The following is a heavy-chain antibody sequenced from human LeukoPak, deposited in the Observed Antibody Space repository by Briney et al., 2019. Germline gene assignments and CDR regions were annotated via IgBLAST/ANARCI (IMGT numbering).Heavy chain of an antibody. Sequence: ASVKVSCKASGYTFTSYDINWVRHATGQGLEWMGWMSPNSGDTGYAQKFQGRVTITRDTSASTAYMELSSLRSEDTAVYYCARMTTVTRGWFDPWGQGTLVTVSS. CDR2: MSPNSGDT. D-gene: IGHD4-17*01. CDR1: GYTFTSYD. J-gene: IGHJ5*02. V-gene: IGHV1-8*01. CDR3: ARMTTVTRGWFDP.